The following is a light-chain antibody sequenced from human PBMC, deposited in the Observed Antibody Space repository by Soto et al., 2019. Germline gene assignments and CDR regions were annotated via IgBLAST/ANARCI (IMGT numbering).Light chain of an antibody. CDR2: GVF. CDR1: QDIRND. Sequence: IQVTQAPSSLSASVGDRVTITCRTSQDIRNDLGWYQQKPGKAPKLVIYGVFNLQSGVPSRFSGSGFGTDFTLTISSLQPEDFATYYCQQANSFPWTFGQGTKVDIK. J-gene: IGKJ1*01. CDR3: QQANSFPWT. V-gene: IGKV1-6*01.